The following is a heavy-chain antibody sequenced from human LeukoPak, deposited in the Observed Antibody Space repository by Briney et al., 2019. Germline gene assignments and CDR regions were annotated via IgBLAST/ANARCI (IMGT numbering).Heavy chain of an antibody. Sequence: SETLSLTCTVSGGSISSYYWSWIRQPAGKGLEWIGRIYTSGSTNYNPSLKGRVTMSVDTSKNQFSLKLSSVTAADTAVYYCARDGHPLSEPWFDPWGQGTLVTVPS. CDR3: ARDGHPLSEPWFDP. D-gene: IGHD1-14*01. CDR2: IYTSGST. J-gene: IGHJ5*02. CDR1: GGSISSYY. V-gene: IGHV4-4*07.